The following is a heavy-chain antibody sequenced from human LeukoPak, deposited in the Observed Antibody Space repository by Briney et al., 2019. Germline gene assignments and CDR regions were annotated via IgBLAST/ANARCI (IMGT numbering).Heavy chain of an antibody. V-gene: IGHV3-23*01. Sequence: GGSLRLSCAASGFRFSGYVMSWVRQAPGKGLEYVSSIDFSDDGASYYADSVKGRFTISRDNSKNTLFLQLNSLRVEDTAFYYCARVDSGNYDYWGQGTLLTVSS. CDR2: IDFSDDGAS. D-gene: IGHD1-26*01. CDR1: GFRFSGYV. CDR3: ARVDSGNYDY. J-gene: IGHJ4*02.